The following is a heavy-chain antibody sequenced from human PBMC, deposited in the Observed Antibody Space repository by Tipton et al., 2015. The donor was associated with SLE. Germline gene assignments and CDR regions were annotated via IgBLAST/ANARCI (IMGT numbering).Heavy chain of an antibody. V-gene: IGHV3-23*01. CDR2: ISGSGDST. Sequence: SLRLSCAASGFTFSSYAMSWVRQAPGKGLEWVSAISGSGDSTYYADSVKGRFTISRDNSKNTLYLQMNSLRAEDTAVYYCAKEGDYGSGTRDAFDIWGQGTMVTVSS. CDR1: GFTFSSYA. J-gene: IGHJ3*02. D-gene: IGHD3-10*01. CDR3: AKEGDYGSGTRDAFDI.